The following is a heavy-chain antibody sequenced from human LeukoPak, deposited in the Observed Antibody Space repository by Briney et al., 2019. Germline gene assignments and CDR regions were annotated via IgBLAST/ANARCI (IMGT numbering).Heavy chain of an antibody. D-gene: IGHD3-22*01. CDR1: GFTLSSYG. Sequence: GGSLRLSCAASGFTLSSYGMSWVRQAPGKGLEWVSGISGSGGSTYYADAVKGRFTISRDNSKNTLYLQMNSLRAEDTAVYYCAKDRGYYDSSGYYYPDYWGQGTLVTVSS. CDR3: AKDRGYYDSSGYYYPDY. CDR2: ISGSGGST. V-gene: IGHV3-23*01. J-gene: IGHJ4*02.